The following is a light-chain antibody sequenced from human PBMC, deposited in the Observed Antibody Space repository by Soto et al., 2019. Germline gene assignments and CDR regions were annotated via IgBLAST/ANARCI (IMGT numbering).Light chain of an antibody. J-gene: IGKJ1*01. CDR3: QQHSDWLRT. V-gene: IGKV3-15*01. CDR2: DAS. CDR1: QSVSTN. Sequence: EIVMTQAPDTLSVSPGERATLSCRASQSVSTNLAWYQQKPGQAPRLLLYDASTRATGIPARFSGSGSGTEFTLTISSLQSEDFAVYYCQQHSDWLRTLGQGAKVEI.